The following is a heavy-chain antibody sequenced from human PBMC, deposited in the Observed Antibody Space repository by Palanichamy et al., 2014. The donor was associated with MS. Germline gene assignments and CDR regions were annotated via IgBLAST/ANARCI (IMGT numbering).Heavy chain of an antibody. V-gene: IGHV3-33*08. CDR1: GFTFNNHA. J-gene: IGHJ4*02. D-gene: IGHD4-17*01. Sequence: QVQLVESGGGVVQPGTSLRVSCAASGFTFNNHAMHWVRQAPGKGLGWVAMIWSDGSLKFYADSVKGRFTISRDNSMNTLDLQMSSLRAEDTAVYYCARELTTVTGGMDYWGQGALVTVSS. CDR3: ARELTTVTGGMDY. CDR2: IWSDGSLK.